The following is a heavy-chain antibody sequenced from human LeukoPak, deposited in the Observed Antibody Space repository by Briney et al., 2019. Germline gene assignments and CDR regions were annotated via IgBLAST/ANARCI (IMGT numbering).Heavy chain of an antibody. V-gene: IGHV3-48*04. CDR3: ARVFAPLYGSESYAFDI. D-gene: IGHD3-10*01. CDR2: ISSSGSTI. Sequence: GGSLRLSCAASGFTFSSYGMHWVRQAPGKGLEWVSYISSSGSTIYYADSVKGRFTISRDNAKNSLYLQMNSLRAEDTAVYYCARVFAPLYGSESYAFDIWGQGTMVTVSS. J-gene: IGHJ3*02. CDR1: GFTFSSYG.